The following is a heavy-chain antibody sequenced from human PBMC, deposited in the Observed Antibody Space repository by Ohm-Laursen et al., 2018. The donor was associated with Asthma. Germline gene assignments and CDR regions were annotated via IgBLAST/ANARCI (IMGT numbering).Heavy chain of an antibody. Sequence: FPRLSCAASGFNFNSSAMHWVRQAPGKGLEWVAVMSYDGTNKYHAASVQGRFTISRDNSKSTLFLQMSSLRPEDTAVYYCARGLGGIHRWLSYQIDKWGLGTQVTVSS. V-gene: IGHV3-30-3*01. D-gene: IGHD5-18*01. CDR3: ARGLGGIHRWLSYQIDK. J-gene: IGHJ4*02. CDR2: MSYDGTNK. CDR1: GFNFNSSA.